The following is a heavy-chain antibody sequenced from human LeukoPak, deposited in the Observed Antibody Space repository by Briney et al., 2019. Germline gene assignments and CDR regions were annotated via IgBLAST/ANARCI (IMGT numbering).Heavy chain of an antibody. CDR2: ISAYNGNT. D-gene: IGHD3-3*01. CDR1: GYTFTSYG. J-gene: IGHJ3*02. Sequence: ASVKVSCKASGYTFTSYGISWVRQAPGQGLEWMGWISAYNGNTNYAQKLQGRVTMTTDTSTSTAYMELRSLRPDDTAVYYCRFFDSGFAFDIWGQGTMVTVSS. CDR3: RFFDSGFAFDI. V-gene: IGHV1-18*01.